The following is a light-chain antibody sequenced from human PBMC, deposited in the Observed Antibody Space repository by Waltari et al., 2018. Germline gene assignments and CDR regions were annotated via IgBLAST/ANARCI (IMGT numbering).Light chain of an antibody. CDR3: QQYDSFWS. CDR2: RAN. CDR1: QTIISW. Sequence: DIQMTQSPSTLSASIGDRVTITCRASQTIISWLAWYQQKPGQAPSLLIYRANALETGVPSRFSGTGSGTEFTLTINGLQPDDSATYFCQQYDSFWSFGQGTKVEVK. J-gene: IGKJ1*01. V-gene: IGKV1-5*03.